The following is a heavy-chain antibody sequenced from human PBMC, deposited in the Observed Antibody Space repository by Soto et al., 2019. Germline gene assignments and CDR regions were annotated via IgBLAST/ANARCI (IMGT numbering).Heavy chain of an antibody. V-gene: IGHV5-51*01. CDR3: ARHQGAESSGYSHFDF. J-gene: IGHJ4*02. CDR1: GCRFANYL. Sequence: GEALKMSCKGSGCRFANYLIGWVRQMPGKGLEWMGIIYPADSDTRYSPSFQGQVSISVDKSISTAYLQWSSLKASDTAMYYCARHQGAESSGYSHFDFWGRGTLVTVSS. D-gene: IGHD3-22*01. CDR2: IYPADSDT.